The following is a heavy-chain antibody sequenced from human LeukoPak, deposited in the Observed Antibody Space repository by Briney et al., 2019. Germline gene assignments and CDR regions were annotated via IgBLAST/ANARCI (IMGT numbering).Heavy chain of an antibody. J-gene: IGHJ6*02. V-gene: IGHV1-24*01. D-gene: IGHD6-6*01. CDR3: ATDRSEGYSSSSRAYYYGMDV. CDR2: FDPEDGET. CDR1: GYTLTELS. Sequence: GASVKVSFKVSGYTLTELSMHWVRQAPGKGLEWMGGFDPEDGETIYAQKFQGRVTMTEDASTDTAYMELSSLRSEDTAVYYCATDRSEGYSSSSRAYYYGMDVWGQGTTVTVSS.